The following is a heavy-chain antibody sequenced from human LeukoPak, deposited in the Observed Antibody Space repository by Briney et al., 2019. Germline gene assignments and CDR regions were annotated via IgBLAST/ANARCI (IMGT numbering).Heavy chain of an antibody. CDR3: AREGIVVVTDPYWYFDL. J-gene: IGHJ2*01. D-gene: IGHD2-21*02. CDR1: GFIFSSYW. V-gene: IGHV3-7*05. Sequence: GGSLRLSCAASGFIFSSYWMSWVRQAPGKGLEWVANIKQDGSEKFYVDSVKGRFTISRDNAKNSLYLQMNSLRAEDTAVYYCAREGIVVVTDPYWYFDLWGRGTLVTVSS. CDR2: IKQDGSEK.